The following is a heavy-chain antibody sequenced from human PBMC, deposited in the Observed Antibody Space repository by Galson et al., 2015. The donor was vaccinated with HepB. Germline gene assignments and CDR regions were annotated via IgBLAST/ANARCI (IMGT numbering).Heavy chain of an antibody. V-gene: IGHV4-39*01. D-gene: IGHD1-26*01. CDR3: ARPLVLNGRFYPGVGPFHI. Sequence: ETLSLTCTVSGVSISTSLYYWGWIRQTPGKGLEWIGSIYYSGTTYYSPSLQSRVAMSVDTSRNQFSLTLTSVTAADTAVYYCARPLVLNGRFYPGVGPFHIWGQGTMVTVS. CDR1: GVSISTSLYY. CDR2: IYYSGTT. J-gene: IGHJ3*02.